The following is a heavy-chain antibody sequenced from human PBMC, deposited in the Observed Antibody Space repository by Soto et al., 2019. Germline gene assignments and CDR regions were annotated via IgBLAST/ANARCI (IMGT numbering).Heavy chain of an antibody. V-gene: IGHV3-53*01. CDR1: GLTVSSNH. D-gene: IGHD2-2*03. Sequence: GGSLRFSCAASGLTVSSNHMTWVRQAPGKGLEWVSVIYSGGTTYFADSVKGRFTISRDNSKNTLYLQMNSLRAEDTAVYYCARGDGYYYFAMDVWGQGTTVTVSS. CDR2: IYSGGTT. CDR3: ARGDGYYYFAMDV. J-gene: IGHJ6*02.